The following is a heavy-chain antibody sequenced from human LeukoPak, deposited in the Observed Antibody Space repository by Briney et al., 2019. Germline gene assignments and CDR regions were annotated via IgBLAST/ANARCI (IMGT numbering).Heavy chain of an antibody. J-gene: IGHJ3*02. CDR2: ISSSSSYI. V-gene: IGHV3-21*01. CDR1: GFTFSSYS. D-gene: IGHD2-2*01. Sequence: GGSLRLSCAASGFTFSSYSMNWVRQAPGKGLEWVSSISSSSSYIYYADSVKGRFTISRDNAKNSLYLQMNSLRAEDTAVYYCARVGGRYCSSTSCYRSAFDIWGQGTMVTVSS. CDR3: ARVGGRYCSSTSCYRSAFDI.